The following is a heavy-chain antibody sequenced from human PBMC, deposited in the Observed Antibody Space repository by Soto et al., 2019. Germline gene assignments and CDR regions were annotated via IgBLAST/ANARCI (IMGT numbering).Heavy chain of an antibody. CDR3: AREEGRYSSSWYAFDY. Sequence: PGGSLRLSCAASGFTFSDYYMSWIRQAPGKGLEWVSYISSSGSTIYYADSVKGRFTISRDNAKNSLYLQMNSLRAEDTAVYYCAREEGRYSSSWYAFDYWGQGTLVTVSS. D-gene: IGHD6-13*01. V-gene: IGHV3-11*01. CDR2: ISSSGSTI. CDR1: GFTFSDYY. J-gene: IGHJ4*02.